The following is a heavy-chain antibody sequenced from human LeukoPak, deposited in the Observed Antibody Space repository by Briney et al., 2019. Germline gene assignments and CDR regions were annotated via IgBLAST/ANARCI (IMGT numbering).Heavy chain of an antibody. J-gene: IGHJ4*02. CDR1: GDSVSSNSAA. CDR2: TYYRSKWYN. Sequence: SQTLSLTCAISGDSVSSNSAAWNWIRQSPSRGLEWLGRTYYRSKWYNDYAVSVKSRITINPDTSKNQFSLQLNSVTPEDTAVYYCARAGCSNIRCQGVFDYWGQGTLVTVSS. D-gene: IGHD2-2*01. V-gene: IGHV6-1*01. CDR3: ARAGCSNIRCQGVFDY.